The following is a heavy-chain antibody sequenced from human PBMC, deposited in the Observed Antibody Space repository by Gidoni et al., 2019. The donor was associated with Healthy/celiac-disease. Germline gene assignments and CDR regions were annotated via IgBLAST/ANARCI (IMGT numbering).Heavy chain of an antibody. CDR2: ISYDGSNK. D-gene: IGHD3-16*01. J-gene: IGHJ4*02. CDR3: ASLVEPQSRDDLFDY. CDR1: GFTFSSYA. V-gene: IGHV3-30*01. Sequence: QVQLVESGGGVVQPGRSLRLSCAASGFTFSSYAMHWVRQAPGKGLEWVAVISYDGSNKYYADSVKGRFTISRDNSKNTLYLQMNSLRAEDTAVYYCASLVEPQSRDDLFDYWGQGTLVTVSS.